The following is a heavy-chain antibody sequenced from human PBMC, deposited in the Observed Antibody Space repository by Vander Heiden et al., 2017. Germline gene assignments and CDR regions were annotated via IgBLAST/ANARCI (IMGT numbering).Heavy chain of an antibody. D-gene: IGHD7-27*01. CDR2: VDTAGDT. Sequence: EVQLVESGGGVVQPGGSLRLSCAASGCSFSNYDMHWVRRVTGKGLEWVSAVDTAGDTFYPASVKGRFTISREDATNSLYLQMNSLGAGDTAVYYCARVRWGSYESWGQGTLVTVSS. J-gene: IGHJ5*02. CDR1: GCSFSNYD. V-gene: IGHV3-13*01. CDR3: ARVRWGSYES.